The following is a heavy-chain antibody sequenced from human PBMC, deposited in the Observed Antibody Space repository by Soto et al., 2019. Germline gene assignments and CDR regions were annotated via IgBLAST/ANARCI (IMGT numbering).Heavy chain of an antibody. V-gene: IGHV1-69*13. CDR1: GGTFSSYT. J-gene: IGHJ6*02. Sequence: SVKVSCKXSGGTFSSYTMSWVRQAPGQGLEWMGGIIPIFGTTTYAHKFQGRVTITADESTSTVYMELSSLRGEDTAVYYCARGALTTLAYYYGMDVWGQGTTVTVS. D-gene: IGHD4-4*01. CDR2: IIPIFGTT. CDR3: ARGALTTLAYYYGMDV.